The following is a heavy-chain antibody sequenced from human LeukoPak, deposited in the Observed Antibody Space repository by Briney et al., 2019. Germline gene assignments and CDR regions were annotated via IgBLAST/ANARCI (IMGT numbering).Heavy chain of an antibody. V-gene: IGHV4-59*08. CDR1: GGSISSYY. CDR3: ARQDCSSWPSIDY. CDR2: IYYSGST. Sequence: PSETLSLTCTVSGGSISSYYWSWIRQPPGKGLEWIGYIYYSGSTNYNPSLKSRVTISVDTSKNQFSLKLSSVTAADTAVYYCARQDCSSWPSIDYWGQGTLVTVSS. J-gene: IGHJ4*02. D-gene: IGHD6-13*01.